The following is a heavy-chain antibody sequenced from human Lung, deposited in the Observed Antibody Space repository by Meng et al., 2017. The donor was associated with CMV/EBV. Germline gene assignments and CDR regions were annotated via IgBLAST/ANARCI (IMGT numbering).Heavy chain of an antibody. D-gene: IGHD3-22*01. J-gene: IGHJ4*02. CDR1: GGSXSGYD. Sequence: SQXXXLTXAVYGGSXSGYDWSWIRQSPGKGLEWIGEINHRGSTNYNPSLKSRLTISVDTSKNQFSLKLNSVTAADTAVYYCARGSTSVTMIVVVITAASLAYDSXGQGXLVTVSS. CDR3: ARGSTSVTMIVVVITAASLAYDS. V-gene: IGHV4-34*01. CDR2: INHRGST.